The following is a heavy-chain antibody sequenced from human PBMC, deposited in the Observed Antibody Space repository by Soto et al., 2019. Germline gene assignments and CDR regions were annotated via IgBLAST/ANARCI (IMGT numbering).Heavy chain of an antibody. CDR3: ARDPAIAAAGVFDY. J-gene: IGHJ4*02. CDR1: GDSVSSNSAA. D-gene: IGHD6-13*01. Sequence: SQTLSLTCAISGDSVSSNSAAWNWISQSPSRGLEWLGRTYYRSKWYNDYAVSVKSRITINPDTSKNQFSLKLSSVTAADTAVYYCARDPAIAAAGVFDYWGKGTLVTVSS. CDR2: TYYRSKWYN. V-gene: IGHV6-1*01.